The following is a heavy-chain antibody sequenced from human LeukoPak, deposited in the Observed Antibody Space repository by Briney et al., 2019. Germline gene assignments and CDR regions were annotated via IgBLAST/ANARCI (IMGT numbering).Heavy chain of an antibody. Sequence: GGSLRLSCAASGFTFSSYEMNWVRQAPGKGLEWVSYISSSGSYINYADSVKGRFTISRDNAKNSLYLQMNSLRAEDTAVYYCARVGITMIVGDAFDIWGQGTMVTVSS. D-gene: IGHD3-22*01. CDR1: GFTFSSYE. V-gene: IGHV3-21*05. CDR2: ISSSGSYI. CDR3: ARVGITMIVGDAFDI. J-gene: IGHJ3*02.